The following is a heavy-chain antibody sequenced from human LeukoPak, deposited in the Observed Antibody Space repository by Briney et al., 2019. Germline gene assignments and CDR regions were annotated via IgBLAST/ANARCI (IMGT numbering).Heavy chain of an antibody. CDR1: GFTFSSYA. CDR3: ARVGYSGYDYDY. Sequence: PGGSLRLSCEASGFTFSSYAMSWVRQAPGKGLEWVSVTSGSGDSTYYADSVEGRCTSSRDNSKDALYLQMNSLRAEDTAVYYCARVGYSGYDYDYWGQGTLVTVSS. D-gene: IGHD5-12*01. CDR2: TSGSGDST. V-gene: IGHV3-23*01. J-gene: IGHJ4*02.